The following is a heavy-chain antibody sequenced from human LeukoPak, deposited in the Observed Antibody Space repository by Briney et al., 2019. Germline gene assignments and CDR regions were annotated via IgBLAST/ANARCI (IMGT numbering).Heavy chain of an antibody. V-gene: IGHV3-74*01. Sequence: GGSLRLSCAASGFTFNSYWMHWVRLVPGKGPVWVSHITSGGTNTNYADSVKGRFTISRDNTKSKLYLQMNRLRAEDPAVYYCVTKAGVDGFDSWGQGTLVTVSS. J-gene: IGHJ4*02. D-gene: IGHD3-10*01. CDR2: ITSGGTNT. CDR1: GFTFNSYW. CDR3: VTKAGVDGFDS.